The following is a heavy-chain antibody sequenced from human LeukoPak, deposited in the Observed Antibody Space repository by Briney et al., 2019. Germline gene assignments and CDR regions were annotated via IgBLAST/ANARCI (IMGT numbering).Heavy chain of an antibody. V-gene: IGHV3-43D*04. CDR3: TKSRALGSYAPVDY. CDR1: GFTFDDYA. Sequence: PRGSLRLSCAASGFTFDDYAIHWVRQSPEKGLEWLSLITWDGVKTYYTDSVKGRFTISRDNSKNLVYLQMNSLRREDTALYYCTKSRALGSYAPVDYWGRGTLVTVSS. CDR2: ITWDGVKT. D-gene: IGHD1-26*01. J-gene: IGHJ4*02.